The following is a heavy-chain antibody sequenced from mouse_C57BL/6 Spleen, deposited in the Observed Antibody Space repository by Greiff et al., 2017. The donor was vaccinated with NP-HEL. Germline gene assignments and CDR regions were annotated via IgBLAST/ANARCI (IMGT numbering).Heavy chain of an antibody. V-gene: IGHV1-50*01. CDR3: ARPYDYDGPWFAY. CDR2: IDPSDSYT. D-gene: IGHD2-4*01. CDR1: GYTFTSYW. Sequence: VQLQQPGAELVKPGASVKLSCKASGYTFTSYWMQWVKQRPGQGLEWIGEIDPSDSYTNYNQKFKGKATLTVDTSSSTAYMQLSSLTSEDSAVYYCARPYDYDGPWFAYWGQGTLVTVSA. J-gene: IGHJ3*01.